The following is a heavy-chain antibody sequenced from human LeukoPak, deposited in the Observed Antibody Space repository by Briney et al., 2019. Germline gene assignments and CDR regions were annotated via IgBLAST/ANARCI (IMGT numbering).Heavy chain of an antibody. CDR3: ARWGFVRRRIAAAGQNWFDP. CDR2: INHSGST. Sequence: SETLSLTCAVYGGSFSGYYWSWIRKPPGKGLEWIGEINHSGSTNYNPSLKSRVTISVDTSKNQFSLKLSSVTAADTAVYYCARWGFVRRRIAAAGQNWFDPWGQGTLVTVSS. D-gene: IGHD6-13*01. CDR1: GGSFSGYY. V-gene: IGHV4-34*01. J-gene: IGHJ5*02.